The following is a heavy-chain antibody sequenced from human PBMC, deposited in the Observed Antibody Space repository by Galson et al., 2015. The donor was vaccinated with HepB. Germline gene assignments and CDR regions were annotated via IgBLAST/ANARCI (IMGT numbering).Heavy chain of an antibody. CDR1: GGTFSSYA. CDR3: ARGDSNGDGAFDI. D-gene: IGHD4-11*01. J-gene: IGHJ3*02. V-gene: IGHV1-69*13. CDR2: IIPIFGTA. Sequence: SVKVSCKASGGTFSSYAISWVRQAPGQGLEWMGGIIPIFGTANYAQKFQGRVTITADESTSTAYMELSSLRSEDTAVYYCARGDSNGDGAFDIWGQGTMVTVSS.